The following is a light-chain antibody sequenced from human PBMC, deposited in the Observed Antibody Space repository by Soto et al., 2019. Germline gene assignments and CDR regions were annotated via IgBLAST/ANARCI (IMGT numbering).Light chain of an antibody. J-gene: IGLJ1*01. V-gene: IGLV2-11*01. CDR3: CSYAGSFYV. CDR1: SSDVGGYNY. CDR2: DVS. Sequence: QSALTQPRSVSGSHGQSVTISCTGTSSDVGGYNYVSWYQQHPGKAPKLMIYDVSERTSGVPDRFSGSKSGNTASLTISGLQAEDEADYYCCSYAGSFYVFGTGTKVTVL.